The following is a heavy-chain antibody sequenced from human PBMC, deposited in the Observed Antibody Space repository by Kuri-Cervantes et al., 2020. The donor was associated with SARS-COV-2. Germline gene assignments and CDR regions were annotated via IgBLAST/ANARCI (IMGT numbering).Heavy chain of an antibody. CDR1: GFTVSSNY. D-gene: IGHD2-2*01. J-gene: IGHJ4*02. V-gene: IGHV3-53*01. CDR2: IYSGGST. CDR3: ASDCSTTSCYPY. Sequence: ETLSLTCAASGFTVSSNYMSWVRQAPGKGLEWVSVIYSGGSTYYADSVKGRFTISRDNSKNTLYLQMNSLRAEDTAVYYCASDCSTTSCYPYWGQGTLVPVSS.